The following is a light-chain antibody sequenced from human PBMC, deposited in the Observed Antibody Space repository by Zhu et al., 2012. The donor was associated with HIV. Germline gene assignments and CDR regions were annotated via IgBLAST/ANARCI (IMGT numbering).Light chain of an antibody. J-gene: IGKJ1*01. V-gene: IGKV3-20*01. CDR2: GAS. Sequence: EIVLTQSPATLSLSPGERATLSCRASQSVNNYLAWYQQKPGQAPRLLIYGASNRAAGIPDRFSGSGSGTDFTLTITRLEPEDFAVYYCQQYGSSPWTFGQGTKVEIK. CDR3: QQYGSSPWT. CDR1: QSVNNY.